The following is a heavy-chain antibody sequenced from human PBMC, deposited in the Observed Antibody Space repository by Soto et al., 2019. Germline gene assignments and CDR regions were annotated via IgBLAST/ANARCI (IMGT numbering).Heavy chain of an antibody. D-gene: IGHD3-22*01. CDR1: GVSISDTNYF. V-gene: IGHV4-39*01. Sequence: PSETLSLTCTVSGVSISDTNYFWGWIRQPPGKGLEWIGSIHYSGSTYYNPSLKSRVTVSVDTSKNQFSLKLTSVTAADTAVYYCARQRDYYDTSGDSYFDYWGQGTLVTVPQ. CDR2: IHYSGST. CDR3: ARQRDYYDTSGDSYFDY. J-gene: IGHJ4*02.